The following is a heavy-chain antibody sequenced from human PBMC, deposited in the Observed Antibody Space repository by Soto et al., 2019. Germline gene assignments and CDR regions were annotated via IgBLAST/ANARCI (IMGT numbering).Heavy chain of an antibody. CDR3: ARILGIAAAGRFDY. CDR2: IYYSGST. D-gene: IGHD6-13*01. CDR1: GCSISSSSYY. V-gene: IGHV4-39*01. J-gene: IGHJ4*02. Sequence: PSETLSLTCTVSGCSISSSSYYWGWIRQPPGKGLEWIGSIYYSGSTYYNPSLKSRVTISVDTSKNQFSLKLSSVTAADTAVYYCARILGIAAAGRFDYWGQGTLVTVSS.